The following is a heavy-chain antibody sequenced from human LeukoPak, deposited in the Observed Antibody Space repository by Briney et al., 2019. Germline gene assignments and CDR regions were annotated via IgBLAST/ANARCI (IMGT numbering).Heavy chain of an antibody. V-gene: IGHV3-21*01. Sequence: GESLKISCKGSGYTFSSYWIGWVRQAPGEGLEWVSSISSSSSYIYYADSVKGRFTISRDNAKNSLYLQMNSLRAEDTAVYYCARDYIGDIVVVVAANAFDYWGQGTLVTVSS. J-gene: IGHJ4*02. CDR3: ARDYIGDIVVVVAANAFDY. D-gene: IGHD2-15*01. CDR2: ISSSSSYI. CDR1: GYTFSSYW.